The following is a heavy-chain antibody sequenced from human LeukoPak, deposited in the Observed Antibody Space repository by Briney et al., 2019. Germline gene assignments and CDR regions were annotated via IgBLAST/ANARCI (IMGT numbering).Heavy chain of an antibody. J-gene: IGHJ4*02. Sequence: GSLRLSCAASGFTFSSYAMHWVRQAPGKGLEWVAVIWYDGSNKYYADSVKGRFTISRDNSKNTLYLQMNSLRVEDTAVYYCTREGRYCTTTSCSERPGKYFDYWGQGTLVTVSP. CDR3: TREGRYCTTTSCSERPGKYFDY. V-gene: IGHV3-33*08. CDR1: GFTFSSYA. D-gene: IGHD2-2*01. CDR2: IWYDGSNK.